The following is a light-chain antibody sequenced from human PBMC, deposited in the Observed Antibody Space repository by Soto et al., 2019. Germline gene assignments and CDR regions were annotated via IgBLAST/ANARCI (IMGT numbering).Light chain of an antibody. V-gene: IGKV3-15*01. J-gene: IGKJ1*01. Sequence: EIVMTQSPATLSVSPGERATLSCRASQSVNSNLAWYQQKPGQAPRLLIYGASTRATGIPARFSGSGSETEFTLTTSSLQSGDDAVYYCQQYNNWWTFGQGTKVEIK. CDR1: QSVNSN. CDR3: QQYNNWWT. CDR2: GAS.